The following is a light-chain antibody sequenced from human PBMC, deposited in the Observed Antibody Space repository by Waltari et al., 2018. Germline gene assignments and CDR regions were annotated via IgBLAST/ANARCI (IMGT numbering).Light chain of an antibody. CDR2: EVS. Sequence: QSALTQPASVSGSPGQSITISCSGTDSDVGAYDFVSWYQQHPGKAPHLIIYEVSKLPSGMSNRFYASKSGNTASLTISGLQAEDEADYYCSSYTTSSAPGVFGTGTRVTVL. V-gene: IGLV2-14*01. CDR1: DSDVGAYDF. CDR3: SSYTTSSAPGV. J-gene: IGLJ1*01.